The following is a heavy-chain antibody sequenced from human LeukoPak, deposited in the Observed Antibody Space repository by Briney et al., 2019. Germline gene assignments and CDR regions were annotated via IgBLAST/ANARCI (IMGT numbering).Heavy chain of an antibody. CDR1: GYIVTRYY. V-gene: IGHV1-46*01. J-gene: IGHJ4*02. Sequence: GASVKVSCKAAGYIVTRYYMHWVRQAPGQGLEWMGIINPSGGSTGYAQKFQGRVTMTRDTTTSTVYMELSSLRSDDTAVYYCARDDSSGPQVYWGQGTLVTVSS. CDR2: INPSGGST. D-gene: IGHD3-22*01. CDR3: ARDDSSGPQVY.